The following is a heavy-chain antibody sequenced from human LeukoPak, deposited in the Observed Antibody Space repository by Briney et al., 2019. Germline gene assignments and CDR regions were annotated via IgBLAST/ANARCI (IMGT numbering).Heavy chain of an antibody. Sequence: SETLSLTCTVSGGSISSYYWSWIRQPPGKGLEWIGEINHSGSTNYNPSLKSRVTISVDTSKNQFSLKLSSVTAADTAVYYCVRGGYDSSGSDYWGQGTLVTVSS. J-gene: IGHJ4*02. CDR1: GGSISSYY. CDR2: INHSGST. CDR3: VRGGYDSSGSDY. V-gene: IGHV4-34*01. D-gene: IGHD3-22*01.